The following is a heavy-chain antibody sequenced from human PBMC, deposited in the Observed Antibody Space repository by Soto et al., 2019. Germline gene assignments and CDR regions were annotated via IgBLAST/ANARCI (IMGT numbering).Heavy chain of an antibody. CDR3: ATGRGSGGFDS. V-gene: IGHV1-69*01. D-gene: IGHD3-16*01. J-gene: IGHJ4*02. Sequence: QVQLVQSGTEVKKPGSSVRVSCKASGGTSNRFAFSWVRQAPGQGLEWMGGSIPIFGTANYVPRFQGRATITADESTSTGYMELSGLRSDDTATYYCATGRGSGGFDSWGQGTQVLVSS. CDR1: GGTSNRFA. CDR2: SIPIFGTA.